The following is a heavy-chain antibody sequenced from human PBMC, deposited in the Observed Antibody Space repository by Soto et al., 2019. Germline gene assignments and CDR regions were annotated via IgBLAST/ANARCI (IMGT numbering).Heavy chain of an antibody. CDR1: GYTFTSYG. CDR3: ARDQVSLYDTYYYYGMDV. CDR2: ISAYNGNT. V-gene: IGHV1-18*01. J-gene: IGHJ6*02. Sequence: QVQLVQSGAEVKKPGASVKVSCKASGYTFTSYGISWVRQAPGQGLEWMGWISAYNGNTNYAQKLQGRVTMTTDTATSTAYMELRSLRSDDTAVYYCARDQVSLYDTYYYYGMDVWGQGATVTVSS. D-gene: IGHD6-13*01.